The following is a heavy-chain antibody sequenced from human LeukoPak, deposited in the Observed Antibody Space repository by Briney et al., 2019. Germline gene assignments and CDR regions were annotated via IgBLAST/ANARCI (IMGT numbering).Heavy chain of an antibody. J-gene: IGHJ4*02. CDR3: AKVGNAAGTDY. V-gene: IGHV3-9*01. CDR2: ISWNSGSI. Sequence: PGGSLRLSCAASGFTFSSYWMHWVRQAPGKGLEWVSGISWNSGSIGYADSVKGRFTISRDNAKNSLYLQMNSLRAEDTALYYCAKVGNAAGTDYWGQGTLVTVSS. D-gene: IGHD6-13*01. CDR1: GFTFSSYW.